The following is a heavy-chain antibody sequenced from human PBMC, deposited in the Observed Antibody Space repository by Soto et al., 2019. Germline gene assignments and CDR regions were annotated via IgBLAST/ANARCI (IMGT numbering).Heavy chain of an antibody. CDR1: GFTFSSYA. V-gene: IGHV3-23*01. CDR3: AKRSSSSTFGY. J-gene: IGHJ4*02. Sequence: EVQLLESGGGLVQPGASLRLSCAASGFTFSSYAMSWVRQAPGKGLEWVSVISGSDDSTYYADSVKGRCTISRDNAKNTLYLPRSRLRAEDTAVYYCAKRSSSSTFGYWGQGTLVTVSS. D-gene: IGHD6-6*01. CDR2: ISGSDDST.